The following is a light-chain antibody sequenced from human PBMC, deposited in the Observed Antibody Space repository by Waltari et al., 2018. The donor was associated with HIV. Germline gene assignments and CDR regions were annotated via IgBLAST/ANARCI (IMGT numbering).Light chain of an antibody. CDR1: QTLTGNF. CDR2: GAS. CDR3: QQYVNSLT. V-gene: IGKV3-20*01. Sequence: EIVLTQSPDTLFLSPGERATVSCRAHQTLTGNFLAWYHQKPGHAPTLLIYGASSRATDIPDRFSGSRSVTDFTLTISRLEPEDFALYYCQQYVNSLTCGGGTKVEIK. J-gene: IGKJ4*01.